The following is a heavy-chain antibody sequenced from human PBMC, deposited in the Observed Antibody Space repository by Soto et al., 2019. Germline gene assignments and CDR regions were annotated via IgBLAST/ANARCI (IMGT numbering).Heavy chain of an antibody. CDR1: GGSFSGYY. CDR2: INHSGST. J-gene: IGHJ6*03. D-gene: IGHD3-3*01. V-gene: IGHV4-34*01. CDR3: ARGLSSYDFWSGKNYYYYMDV. Sequence: QVQLQQWGAGLLKPSETLSLTCAVYGGSFSGYYWSWIRQPPGKGLEWIGEINHSGSTNYNPSLKSRVPISVDTSKNQFSLKLSSVTAADTAVYYCARGLSSYDFWSGKNYYYYMDVWGKGTTVIVSS.